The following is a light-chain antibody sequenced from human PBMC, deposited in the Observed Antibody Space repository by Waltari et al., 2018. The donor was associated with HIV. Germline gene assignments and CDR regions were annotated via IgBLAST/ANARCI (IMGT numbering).Light chain of an antibody. V-gene: IGKV1-39*01. J-gene: IGKJ1*01. CDR2: GAS. CDR1: QNIHTF. CDR3: QQSYSTLWT. Sequence: DIQLTQSPSSLPASVGDRVTISCRASQNIHTFLHWYQQRPGKAPKLLIYGASNLQSGVPSKFSGSGSGTEFTLTISSLQPEDFATYFCQQSYSTLWTFGQGTKVEMK.